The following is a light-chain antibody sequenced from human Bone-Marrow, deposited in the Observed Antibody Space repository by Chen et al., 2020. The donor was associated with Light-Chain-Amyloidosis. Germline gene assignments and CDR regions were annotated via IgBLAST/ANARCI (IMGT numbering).Light chain of an antibody. J-gene: IGKJ4*01. CDR3: QQYNNWPPLT. CDR1: QSVSNN. CDR2: GAS. V-gene: IGKV3-15*01. Sequence: EIIMTQSPATLSVSPGERATLSCGASQSVSNNLAWYQQKPGQAPRLLIYGASTRATGIPARFSGSGSGTEFTLTISILQSEDFAVYYCQQYNNWPPLTFGGGTKVEIK.